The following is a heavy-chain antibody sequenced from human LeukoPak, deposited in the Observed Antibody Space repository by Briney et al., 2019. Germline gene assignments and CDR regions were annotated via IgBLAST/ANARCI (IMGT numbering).Heavy chain of an antibody. CDR1: GFTFTSYA. V-gene: IGHV3-23*01. CDR2: ISGSGGDT. Sequence: GGSLRLSCAASGFTFTSYAMSWVRQAPGKGLEWVSAISGSGGDTYYADSVKGRFTISRDNSKNTLYLQMNSLIAEHRAVYYCAKSPTGSGYGWAPCDYWGQGTLVTVSS. D-gene: IGHD5-12*01. CDR3: AKSPTGSGYGWAPCDY. J-gene: IGHJ4*02.